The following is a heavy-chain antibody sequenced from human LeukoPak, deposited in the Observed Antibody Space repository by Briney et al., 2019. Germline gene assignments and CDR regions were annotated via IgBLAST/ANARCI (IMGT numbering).Heavy chain of an antibody. Sequence: NPSETLSLTCTVSGGSISSYYWSWIRQPPGKGLEWIGEINHSGSTNYNPSLKSRVTISVDTSKNQFSLKLSSVTAADTAVYYCARLRRGMIVVVGSAYYMDVWGKGTTVTISS. D-gene: IGHD3-22*01. CDR3: ARLRRGMIVVVGSAYYMDV. CDR2: INHSGST. CDR1: GGSISSYY. V-gene: IGHV4-34*01. J-gene: IGHJ6*03.